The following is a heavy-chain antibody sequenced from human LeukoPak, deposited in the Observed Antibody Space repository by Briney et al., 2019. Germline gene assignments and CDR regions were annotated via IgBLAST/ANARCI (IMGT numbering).Heavy chain of an antibody. CDR2: IIPIFGTA. D-gene: IGHD5-18*01. CDR1: GGTFSSYA. J-gene: IGHJ6*03. CDR3: ARVRSDTAMAYYYYYYMDV. Sequence: GSSVKVSCKASGGTFSSYAISWVRQAPGQGLEWMGGIIPIFGTANYAQKFQGRVTITADESTSTAYMELSSLRSEDTAVYYCARVRSDTAMAYYYYYYMDVWGKGTTVTVSS. V-gene: IGHV1-69*01.